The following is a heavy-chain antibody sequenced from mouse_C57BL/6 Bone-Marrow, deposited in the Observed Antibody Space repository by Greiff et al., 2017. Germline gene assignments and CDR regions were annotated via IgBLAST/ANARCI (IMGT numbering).Heavy chain of an antibody. Sequence: VQLQQPGAELVRPGTSVKLSCKASGYTFTSYWMHWVKQRPGQGLEWIGVIDPSDSYTNYNQKFNGKATLTVDTSSSTAYMQLSSLTSEDSAVYYCARLRAFDYYGSSFDYWGQGTTLTVSS. V-gene: IGHV1-59*01. J-gene: IGHJ2*01. CDR1: GYTFTSYW. CDR3: ARLRAFDYYGSSFDY. D-gene: IGHD1-1*01. CDR2: IDPSDSYT.